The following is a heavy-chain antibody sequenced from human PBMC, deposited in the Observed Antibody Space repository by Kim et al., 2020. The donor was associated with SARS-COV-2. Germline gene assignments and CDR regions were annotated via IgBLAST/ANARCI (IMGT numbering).Heavy chain of an antibody. D-gene: IGHD5-18*01. CDR1: GFNFTSHW. Sequence: GGSLRLSCAASGFNFTSHWMHWVRQAAGKGLVWVSRIDGDGSTTRYADFVQGRFTISRDNAKNTLYLQMNSLRADDTAVYYCVSVNTATLFSVDWGQGTLVNVSS. V-gene: IGHV3-74*01. CDR2: IDGDGSTT. J-gene: IGHJ4*02. CDR3: VSVNTATLFSVD.